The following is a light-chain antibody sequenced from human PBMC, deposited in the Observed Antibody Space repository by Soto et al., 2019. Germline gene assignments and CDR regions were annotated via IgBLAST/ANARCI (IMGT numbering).Light chain of an antibody. J-gene: IGKJ3*01. CDR1: QSVSSN. V-gene: IGKV3-15*01. CDR3: QQYNNWPPFT. Sequence: EIVMTKSPANLSVSPGERATLSCRASQSVSSNLARYQQKPGQAPRLLIYGASTRSTGIPARFSGSGSGTEFTLTISSLQSEDFAVYYCQQYNNWPPFTFGPGTKVDIK. CDR2: GAS.